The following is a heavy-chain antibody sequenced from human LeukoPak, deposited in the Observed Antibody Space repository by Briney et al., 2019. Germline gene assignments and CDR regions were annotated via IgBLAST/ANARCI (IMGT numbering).Heavy chain of an antibody. J-gene: IGHJ6*02. Sequence: SETLSLTCTVSGGSISSGGYYWSWIRQHPGKGLEWIGYIYYSGSTYYNPSLKSRVTISVDTSKNQFSLKLSSVTAADTAVYYCARDRERGYSGYDDYYYYGMDVWGQGTTVTVSS. V-gene: IGHV4-31*03. CDR2: IYYSGST. CDR3: ARDRERGYSGYDDYYYYGMDV. D-gene: IGHD5-12*01. CDR1: GGSISSGGYY.